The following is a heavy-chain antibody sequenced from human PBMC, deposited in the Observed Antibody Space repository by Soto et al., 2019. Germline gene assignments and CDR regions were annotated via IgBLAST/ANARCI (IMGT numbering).Heavy chain of an antibody. CDR2: IYYSGST. Sequence: QLQLQESGPGLVKPSETLSLTCTVSGGSISSSSYYWGWIRQPPGKGLEWIGSIYYSGSTYYNPSLKSRVTISVDTSKNQFSLKLSSVTAADTAVYYCARPPREYCSGGSCYGYWYFDLWGRGTLVTVSS. CDR1: GGSISSSSYY. D-gene: IGHD2-15*01. J-gene: IGHJ2*01. CDR3: ARPPREYCSGGSCYGYWYFDL. V-gene: IGHV4-39*01.